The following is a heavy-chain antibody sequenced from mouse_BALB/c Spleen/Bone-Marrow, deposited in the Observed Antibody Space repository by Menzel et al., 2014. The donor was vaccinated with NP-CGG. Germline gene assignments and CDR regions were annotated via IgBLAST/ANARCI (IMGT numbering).Heavy chain of an antibody. CDR3: AREYGSSPFAY. J-gene: IGHJ3*01. D-gene: IGHD1-1*01. CDR2: IYPGDGDT. Sequence: QVQLKESGAELVRPGSSVKISCKASGYAFSSYWMNWVKQRPGQGLEWIGQIYPGDGDTNYNGKFKGKATLTADKSSSTAYMQLSSLTSEDSAVYFCAREYGSSPFAYWAQGLLLPVPA. CDR1: GYAFSSYW. V-gene: IGHV1-80*01.